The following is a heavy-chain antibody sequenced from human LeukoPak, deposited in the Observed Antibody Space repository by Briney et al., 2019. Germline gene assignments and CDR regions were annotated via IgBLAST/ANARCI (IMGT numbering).Heavy chain of an antibody. CDR2: ISGSGGST. D-gene: IGHD5-24*01. CDR1: GFTFSSYA. V-gene: IGHV3-23*01. CDR3: ATSESRDGYNRNFPFDY. J-gene: IGHJ4*02. Sequence: PGGSLRLSCAASGFTFSSYAMSWVRQAPGKGLEWVSAISGSGGSTYYADSVKGRFTISRDNSKNTLYLQMNSLRAEDTAVYYCATSESRDGYNRNFPFDYWGQGTLVTVSS.